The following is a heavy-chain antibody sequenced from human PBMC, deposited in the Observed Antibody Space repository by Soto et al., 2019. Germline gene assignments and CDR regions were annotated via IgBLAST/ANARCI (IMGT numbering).Heavy chain of an antibody. J-gene: IGHJ6*02. V-gene: IGHV4-30-4*01. CDR3: ARDHYVYDILTGYGYYYGMDV. D-gene: IGHD3-9*01. Sequence: QVQLQESGPGLVKPSQTLSLTCTVSGGSISSGDYYWSWIRQPPGKGLEWIGYIYYSGSTYYNPYLKSRVTVSVDTSKNQVSLKLSSVTAADTAVYYCARDHYVYDILTGYGYYYGMDVWGQGTTVTVSS. CDR2: IYYSGST. CDR1: GGSISSGDYY.